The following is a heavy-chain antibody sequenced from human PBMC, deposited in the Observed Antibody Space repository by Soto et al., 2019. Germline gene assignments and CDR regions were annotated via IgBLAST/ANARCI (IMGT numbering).Heavy chain of an antibody. Sequence: EVQLVESGGSLVKPGGSLRLSCAASGFTFSSHAMNWVRQAPGKGLEWISSIDSSSSFIYYADSVKGRLTISRDNAKXXXXXXXXXXXXXXXXXXXXAXXXXXXGEIGYFDYWGQGALVTVSS. J-gene: IGHJ4*02. V-gene: IGHV3-21*01. D-gene: IGHD3-10*01. CDR2: IDSSSSFI. CDR3: AXXXXXXGEIGYFDY. CDR1: GFTFSSHA.